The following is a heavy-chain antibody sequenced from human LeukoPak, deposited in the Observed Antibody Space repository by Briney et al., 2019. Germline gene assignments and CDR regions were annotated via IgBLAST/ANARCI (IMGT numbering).Heavy chain of an antibody. D-gene: IGHD3-9*01. V-gene: IGHV3-30*02. Sequence: GGSLRLSCAASGFTFSSYGMHWVRQAPGKGLEWVAFIRYDGSNKYYADSVKGRFTISRDNSKNTLYLQMNSLRAEDTAVYYCAKAQGPYYDILTGYSEFDYWGQGTLVTVSS. CDR2: IRYDGSNK. J-gene: IGHJ4*02. CDR3: AKAQGPYYDILTGYSEFDY. CDR1: GFTFSSYG.